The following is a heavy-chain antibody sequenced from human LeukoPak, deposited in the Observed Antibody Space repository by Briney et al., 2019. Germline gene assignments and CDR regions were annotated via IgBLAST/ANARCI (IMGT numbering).Heavy chain of an antibody. V-gene: IGHV3-15*01. CDR2: IKSKTDGGTT. Sequence: QTGGSLRLSCAASGFTFSNAWISWVRQAPGKGLEWVGRIKSKTDGGTTDYAAPVKGRFTISRDDSKNTLYLQMNSLKTEDTAVYYCTTGKSVAAADYWGQGTLVTVSS. D-gene: IGHD6-13*01. CDR1: GFTFSNAW. CDR3: TTGKSVAAADY. J-gene: IGHJ4*02.